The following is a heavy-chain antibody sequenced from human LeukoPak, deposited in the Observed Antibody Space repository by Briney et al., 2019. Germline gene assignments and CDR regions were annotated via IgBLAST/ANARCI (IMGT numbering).Heavy chain of an antibody. CDR1: GGSISSYY. CDR3: ARHRRVRYFDL. J-gene: IGHJ2*01. Sequence: PSETLSLTCTVSGGSISSYYWSWIRQPPGKGLEWIGYIYYSGSTNYNPSLKSRVTISVDTSKNQFSLKLSSVTAADTAVSYCARHRRVRYFDLWGRGTLVTVSS. V-gene: IGHV4-59*08. CDR2: IYYSGST.